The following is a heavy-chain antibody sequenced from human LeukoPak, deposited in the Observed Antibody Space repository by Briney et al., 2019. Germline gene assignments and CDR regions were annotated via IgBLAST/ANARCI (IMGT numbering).Heavy chain of an antibody. J-gene: IGHJ4*02. CDR2: SRIKADGYIT. V-gene: IGHV3-72*01. CDR1: GFSFSDHY. CDR3: VRGLNSFDL. Sequence: GGSLRLSCVVSGFSFSDHYLDWVRQAPGRGLEWVGRSRIKADGYITQYAASVKDRFTISRDESKDSLLLQMNSLKTEDKAIYYCVRGLNSFDLWGQGTPVTVSS.